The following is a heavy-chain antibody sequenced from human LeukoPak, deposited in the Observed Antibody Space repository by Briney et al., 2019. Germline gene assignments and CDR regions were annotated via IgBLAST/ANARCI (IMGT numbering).Heavy chain of an antibody. D-gene: IGHD3/OR15-3a*01. J-gene: IGHJ4*02. CDR3: ASMDAADYFDY. CDR2: INYSGNS. V-gene: IGHV4-39*07. CDR1: GDSISSGNYY. Sequence: SETLSLTCTVSGDSISSGNYYWGWLRQPPGKGLEWIASINYSGNSQYNPSLKGRVTISVATSKNQFSLKLTSVTAADTAVYYCASMDAADYFDYWGQGTLVTVSS.